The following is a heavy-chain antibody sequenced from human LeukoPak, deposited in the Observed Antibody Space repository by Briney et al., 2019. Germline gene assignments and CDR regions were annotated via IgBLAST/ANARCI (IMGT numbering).Heavy chain of an antibody. D-gene: IGHD3-16*01. CDR3: ARDWGSIKVITDY. J-gene: IGHJ4*02. V-gene: IGHV1-18*01. CDR2: ISSNSDNT. CDR1: GYTFTSYG. Sequence: ASVKVSCKATGYTFTSYGISWMRQAPGQGLEWMGWISSNSDNTNYAQKLQGRVTMTTDTSTSTAYMELRSLRSDDTAVYHCARDWGSIKVITDYWGQGTLVTVSS.